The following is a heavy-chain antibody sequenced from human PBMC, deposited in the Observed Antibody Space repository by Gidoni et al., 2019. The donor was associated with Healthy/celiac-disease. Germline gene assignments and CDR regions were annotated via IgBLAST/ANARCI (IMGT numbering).Heavy chain of an antibody. Sequence: QVQLVESGGGVVQPGGSLRLSCAASGFTFSSYGMHWVRPAPGKGLEWVAVISYDGSNKYYADSVKGRFTISRDNSKNTLYLQMNSLRAEDTAVYYCAKGAGGFGFDPWGQGTLVTVSS. D-gene: IGHD2-8*02. CDR1: GFTFSSYG. CDR3: AKGAGGFGFDP. V-gene: IGHV3-30*18. CDR2: ISYDGSNK. J-gene: IGHJ5*02.